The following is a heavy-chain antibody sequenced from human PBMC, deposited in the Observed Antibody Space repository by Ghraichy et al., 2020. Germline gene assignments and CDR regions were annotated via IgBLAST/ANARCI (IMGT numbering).Heavy chain of an antibody. Sequence: ASVKVSCKASGHSFISYCMHWVRQAPGQGLEWMGVINPTGDSTRYAQKFQGRVTLTRDTSTSTVYMELSSLRSEDTAVYYCARELEYSYYYYYYGMDVGDHETPVPLSS. CDR2: INPTGDST. V-gene: IGHV1-46*01. J-gene: IGHJ6*02. D-gene: IGHD2/OR15-2a*01. CDR1: GHSFISYC. CDR3: ARELEYSYYYYYYGMDV.